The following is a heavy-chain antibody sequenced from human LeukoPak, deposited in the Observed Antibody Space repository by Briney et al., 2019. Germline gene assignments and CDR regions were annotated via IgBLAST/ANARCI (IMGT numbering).Heavy chain of an antibody. CDR2: MNPHSGNT. Sequence: GASVKVSCKASGYTFTNYDINWVRQATGQGLEWMGWMNPHSGNTGYAQKFQGRVTMTRNTSISTAYMELSSLTSEDTAVHYCARGPDCYGAGSYWFDYWGQGTLVTVSS. J-gene: IGHJ4*02. CDR3: ARGPDCYGAGSYWFDY. V-gene: IGHV1-8*01. CDR1: GYTFTNYD. D-gene: IGHD3-10*01.